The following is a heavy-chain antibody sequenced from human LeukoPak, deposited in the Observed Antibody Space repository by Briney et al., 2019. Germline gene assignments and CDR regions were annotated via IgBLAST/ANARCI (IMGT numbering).Heavy chain of an antibody. J-gene: IGHJ3*02. V-gene: IGHV4-4*02. CDR2: VHPSEGT. Sequence: SGTLSLTCAVSGGSVSHSNWWTWVRQSPGKGLEWIGEVHPSEGTNYNPSLKSRVTISLDKSKNQFSLKLSSVTAADTAVYYCARVVVATVVRPNDAFDIWGQGTVVTVSS. CDR3: ARVVVATVVRPNDAFDI. D-gene: IGHD4-23*01. CDR1: GGSVSHSNW.